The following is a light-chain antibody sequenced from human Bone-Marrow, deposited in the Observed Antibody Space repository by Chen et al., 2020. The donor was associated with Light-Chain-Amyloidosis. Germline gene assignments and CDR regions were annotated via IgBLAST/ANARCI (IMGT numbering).Light chain of an antibody. V-gene: IGLV3-21*02. CDR2: DDN. CDR1: NIGSTS. CDR3: QVWDRSSDRPV. J-gene: IGLJ3*02. Sequence: SYVLTQPSSVSVAPGQTATIACGGNNIGSTSVHWYQQTPGQAPLLVVYDDNDRPSGVPELLSGSNSGNAATLTSSGVEAGDEAAYYCQVWDRSSDRPVFGGGTKLTVL.